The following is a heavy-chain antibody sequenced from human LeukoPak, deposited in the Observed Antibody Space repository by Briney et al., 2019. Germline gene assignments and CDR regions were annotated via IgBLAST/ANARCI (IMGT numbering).Heavy chain of an antibody. V-gene: IGHV1-69*13. Sequence: ASVKVSCKASGGIFSNYAISWVRQAPGLGLEWMGGIIPIFGTANYAQKFQGRVTITADESTSTAYMELSSLRSEDTAVYYCARTTRWLQFGAYYFDYWGQGTLVTVSS. CDR1: GGIFSNYA. CDR2: IIPIFGTA. CDR3: ARTTRWLQFGAYYFDY. J-gene: IGHJ4*02. D-gene: IGHD5-24*01.